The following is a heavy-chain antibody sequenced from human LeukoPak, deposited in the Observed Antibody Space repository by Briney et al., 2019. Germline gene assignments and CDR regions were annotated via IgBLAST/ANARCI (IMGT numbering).Heavy chain of an antibody. D-gene: IGHD3-22*01. J-gene: IGHJ4*02. CDR1: GGSISRGNW. Sequence: SETLSLTCTVSGGSISRGNWWSWVRQSPGKGLEWIGEIHHGGSATYNPSLKSLVTISVDTSKTQFSLKLSSVTAADTAVYYCARHSRREYYYDSLYYFDYWGQGTLVTVSS. CDR2: IHHGGSA. V-gene: IGHV4-4*02. CDR3: ARHSRREYYYDSLYYFDY.